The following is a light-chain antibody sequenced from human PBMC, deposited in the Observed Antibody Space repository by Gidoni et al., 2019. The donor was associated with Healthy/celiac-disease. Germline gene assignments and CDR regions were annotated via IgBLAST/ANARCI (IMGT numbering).Light chain of an antibody. CDR1: SSNLGSNT. J-gene: IGLJ3*02. CDR3: AAWDDSLNGWV. CDR2: SNN. Sequence: QSLLTQPPSASGTPGPRVTISCSGSSSNLGSNTVNWYQQLPGTAPKLLIYSNNQRPSGVPDRFSGSKSGTSASLAISGLQSEDEADYYCAAWDDSLNGWVFGGGTKLTVL. V-gene: IGLV1-44*01.